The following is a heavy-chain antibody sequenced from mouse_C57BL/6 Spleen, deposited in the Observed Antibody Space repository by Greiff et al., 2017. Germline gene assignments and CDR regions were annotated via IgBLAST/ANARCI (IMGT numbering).Heavy chain of an antibody. CDR2: IDPSDSET. V-gene: IGHV1-52*01. J-gene: IGHJ2*01. Sequence: QVQLQQPGAELVGPGSSVKLSCKASGYTFTSYWMHWVKQRPIQGLEWIGNIDPSDSETHYNQKFKDKATLTVDKSSSSAYMQLSSLTSEDSAVYDCARGAGTGDYFGYWGQGTTLSFAS. D-gene: IGHD4-1*01. CDR1: GYTFTSYW. CDR3: ARGAGTGDYFGY.